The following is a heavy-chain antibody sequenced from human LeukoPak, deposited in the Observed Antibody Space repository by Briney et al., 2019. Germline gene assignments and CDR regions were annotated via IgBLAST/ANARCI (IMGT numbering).Heavy chain of an antibody. Sequence: PSETLSLTCTVSGGSISSSSYYWGWIRQPPGKGLEWIGSIYYSGSTYYNPSLKSRVTISVDTSKNQFSLKLSSVTAADTAVYYCARLMIVVVIFDYWGQGTLVTVSS. CDR2: IYYSGST. CDR3: ARLMIVVVIFDY. CDR1: GGSISSSSYY. J-gene: IGHJ4*02. V-gene: IGHV4-39*07. D-gene: IGHD3-22*01.